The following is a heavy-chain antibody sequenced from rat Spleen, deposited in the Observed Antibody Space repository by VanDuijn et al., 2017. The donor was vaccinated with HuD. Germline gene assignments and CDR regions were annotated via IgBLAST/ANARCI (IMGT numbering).Heavy chain of an antibody. V-gene: IGHV5-25*01. D-gene: IGHD1-9*01. CDR1: GFTFSDYY. Sequence: EVQLVESDGGLVQPGRSLKLSCAASGFTFSDYYMAWVRQAPAKGLEWVASISSGGGGTYYADSVKGRFTISRDNAKSTLYLQVDFLRSEDTATYYCVRRHYGYTDYFDYWGQGVMVTVSS. J-gene: IGHJ2*01. CDR2: ISSGGGGT. CDR3: VRRHYGYTDYFDY.